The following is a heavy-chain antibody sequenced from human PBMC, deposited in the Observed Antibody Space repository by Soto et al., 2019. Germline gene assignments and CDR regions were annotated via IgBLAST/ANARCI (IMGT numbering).Heavy chain of an antibody. Sequence: GSLRLSCAASGFTFSSYWMSWVRQAPGKGLEWVANIEQDGSQRWCGDSVKGRFTISRDNAKNSLYLQMNSLRAEDTAVYYCAKSPGMYYYDSSGYYHYDYWGQGTLVTVSS. CDR2: IEQDGSQR. D-gene: IGHD3-22*01. CDR3: AKSPGMYYYDSSGYYHYDY. V-gene: IGHV3-7*05. CDR1: GFTFSSYW. J-gene: IGHJ4*02.